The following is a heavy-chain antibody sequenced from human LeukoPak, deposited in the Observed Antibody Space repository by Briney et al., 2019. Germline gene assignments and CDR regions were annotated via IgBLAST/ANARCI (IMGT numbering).Heavy chain of an antibody. CDR1: GGSITSGGYY. D-gene: IGHD3-10*01. Sequence: PSQTLSLTCSVSGGSITSGGYYWSWVRQHPGKGLEWIGYIYHSGTTLYNPSLKSRVTMSVDTSKNQFSLRLNSVTAADTAVYYCARGKFGELYYFEYGGQGTLVTVSS. J-gene: IGHJ4*02. CDR2: IYHSGTT. CDR3: ARGKFGELYYFEY. V-gene: IGHV4-31*03.